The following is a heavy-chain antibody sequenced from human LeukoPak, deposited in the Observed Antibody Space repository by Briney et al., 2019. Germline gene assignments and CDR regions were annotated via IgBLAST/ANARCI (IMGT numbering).Heavy chain of an antibody. CDR2: INPNSGGT. J-gene: IGHJ4*02. CDR3: ARGEMITFGGVIVYFDY. CDR1: GYTFTGYY. D-gene: IGHD3-16*02. Sequence: ASVKVSCKASGYTFTGYYMHWVRQAPGQGLEWMGWINPNSGGTNYAQKFQGRVTMTRDTSISTAYMELSRLRSDDTAVYYCARGEMITFGGVIVYFDYWGQGTLVTVSS. V-gene: IGHV1-2*02.